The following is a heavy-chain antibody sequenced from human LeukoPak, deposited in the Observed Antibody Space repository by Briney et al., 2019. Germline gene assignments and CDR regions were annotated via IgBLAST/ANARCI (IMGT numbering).Heavy chain of an antibody. CDR3: ARDKLRGVDP. CDR2: IYYSGST. J-gene: IGHJ5*02. V-gene: IGHV4-31*03. CDR1: GGSISSSGYY. D-gene: IGHD1-26*01. Sequence: SQTLSLTCTVSGGSISSSGYYWSWIRQHPGKGLEWIGYIYYSGSTYYNPSLKSRVTISVDTSKNQFSLKLSSVTAADTAVYYCARDKLRGVDPWGQGTLVTVSS.